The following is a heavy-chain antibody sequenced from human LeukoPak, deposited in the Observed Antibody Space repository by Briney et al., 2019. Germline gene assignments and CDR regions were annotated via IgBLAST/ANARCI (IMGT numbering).Heavy chain of an antibody. J-gene: IGHJ4*02. CDR1: GGSISTFF. CDR3: ARGTEMTSSSGYYSFDY. Sequence: SETLSLTCTVSGGSISTFFWTWIRQSAAKGLELIDRIYMGTTYYNPSVESRATISVDTSNNRFSLKLTSLTAADTAVYYCARGTEMTSSSGYYSFDYWGRGSLVTVSS. CDR2: IYMGTT. D-gene: IGHD3-22*01. V-gene: IGHV4-4*07.